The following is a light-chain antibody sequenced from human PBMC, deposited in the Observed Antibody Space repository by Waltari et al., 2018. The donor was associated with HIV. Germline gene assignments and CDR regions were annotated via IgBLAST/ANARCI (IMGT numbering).Light chain of an antibody. V-gene: IGKV1-27*01. J-gene: IGKJ2*01. CDR1: QDISNQ. CDR2: GAS. CDR3: QKYNSAPYT. Sequence: DIQMTQSPSSLSASVGDRVTITCRSSQDISNQLAWYQQKAGQVPKLLMYGASTLQSGVPSRFSGSGSGTDFTLTISGLQPDDFAIYYCQKYNSAPYTFGRGT.